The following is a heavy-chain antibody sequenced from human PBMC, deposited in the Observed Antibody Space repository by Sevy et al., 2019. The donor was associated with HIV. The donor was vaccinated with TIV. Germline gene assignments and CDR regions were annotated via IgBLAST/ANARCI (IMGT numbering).Heavy chain of an antibody. CDR1: GDSVSSNSVA. CDR3: GRTTRGWVDY. D-gene: IGHD6-19*01. V-gene: IGHV6-1*01. Sequence: KQSQTLSLTCAISGDSVSSNSVAWNWIRQSPSRGLEWLGRTYYRSTWHNDYAVSVKSRITINPDTSKNQFSLQRNSVTPEDTAVYYCGRTTRGWVDYWGQGTPVTVSS. CDR2: TYYRSTWHN. J-gene: IGHJ4*02.